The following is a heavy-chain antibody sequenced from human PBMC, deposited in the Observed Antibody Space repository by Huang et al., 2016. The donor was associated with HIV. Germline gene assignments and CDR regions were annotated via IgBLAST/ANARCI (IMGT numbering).Heavy chain of an antibody. CDR3: ARKVHFLGSGVIFT. D-gene: IGHD3-10*01. V-gene: IGHV4-34*02. J-gene: IGHJ4*02. CDR2: INHSGKT. Sequence: QVHLQQWGTGLLKPSETLSLTCAVYGGSFSAYYWSWIRPPPGKGLEWIGEINHSGKTNYNPSLRRRVTISVDTSKNQFSLNMTSVTAADTALYYCARKVHFLGSGVIFTWGQGTLVTVSS. CDR1: GGSFSAYY.